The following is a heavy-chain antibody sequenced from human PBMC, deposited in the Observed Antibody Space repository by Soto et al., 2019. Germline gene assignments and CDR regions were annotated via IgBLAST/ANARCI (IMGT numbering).Heavy chain of an antibody. Sequence: SETLSLTCAVSGYSISSGYYWGWIRQPPGKGLEWIGSIYHSGSTYYNPSLKSRVTISVDTSKNQFSLKLSSVTAADTAVYYCARERARYSTLYYYYGMDVWGQGTTVTVSS. D-gene: IGHD4-4*01. CDR2: IYHSGST. V-gene: IGHV4-38-2*02. J-gene: IGHJ6*02. CDR3: ARERARYSTLYYYYGMDV. CDR1: GYSISSGYY.